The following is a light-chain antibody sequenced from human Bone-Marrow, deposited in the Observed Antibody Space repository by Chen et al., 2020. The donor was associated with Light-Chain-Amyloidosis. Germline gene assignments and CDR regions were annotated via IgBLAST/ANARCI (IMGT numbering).Light chain of an antibody. CDR3: QTWDSDTVP. Sequence: SYELTKPRSVSVSPGQTASLTCSGDELGDKYVSWYQQKPGQSPVLVIYQDSKRTSGIPERFSGSNSGNTATLTISETQATDEADYYCQTWDSDTVPFGGGTKLTVL. CDR1: ELGDKY. J-gene: IGLJ2*01. V-gene: IGLV3-1*01. CDR2: QDS.